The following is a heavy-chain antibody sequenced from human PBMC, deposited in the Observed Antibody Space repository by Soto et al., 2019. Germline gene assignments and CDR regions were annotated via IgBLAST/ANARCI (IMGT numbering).Heavy chain of an antibody. D-gene: IGHD6-19*01. Sequence: VQLVQSGAEVKKPGSSVKVSCKASGGTFSSYAISWVRQAPGQGLEWMGGIIPIFGTANYAQKFQGRVTITADESTSTAYIELSSLRSEDTAVYYCARVAGISGYSSGWNRDYWGQGTLVTVSS. V-gene: IGHV1-69*01. CDR3: ARVAGISGYSSGWNRDY. J-gene: IGHJ4*02. CDR2: IIPIFGTA. CDR1: GGTFSSYA.